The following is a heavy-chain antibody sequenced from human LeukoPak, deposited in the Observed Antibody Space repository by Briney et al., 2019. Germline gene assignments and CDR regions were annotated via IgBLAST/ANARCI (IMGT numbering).Heavy chain of an antibody. Sequence: ASETLSLTCAVYGVSFSGYYWSWIRQPPGKRLEWIGEINHSGSTNHNPSLKSRVTISVDTSKNQFSLKLSSVTAADTAVYYCARAGGYQLPHNWFDPWGQGTLVTVSS. CDR3: ARAGGYQLPHNWFDP. V-gene: IGHV4-34*01. CDR2: INHSGST. D-gene: IGHD2-2*01. J-gene: IGHJ5*02. CDR1: GVSFSGYY.